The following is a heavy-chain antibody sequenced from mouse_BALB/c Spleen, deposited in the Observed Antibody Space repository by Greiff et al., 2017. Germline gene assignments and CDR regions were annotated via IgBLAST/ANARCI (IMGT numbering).Heavy chain of an antibody. D-gene: IGHD1-1*01. CDR2: IDPANGNT. CDR3: ARLLRGAMDD. CDR1: GFNIKDTY. Sequence: EVQLQESGAELVKPGASVKLSCTASGFNIKDTYMHWVKQRPEQGLEWIGRIDPANGNTKYDPKFQGKATITADTSSNTAYLQLSSLTSEDTAVYYCARLLRGAMDDWGQGTSGTVSS. V-gene: IGHV14-3*02. J-gene: IGHJ4*01.